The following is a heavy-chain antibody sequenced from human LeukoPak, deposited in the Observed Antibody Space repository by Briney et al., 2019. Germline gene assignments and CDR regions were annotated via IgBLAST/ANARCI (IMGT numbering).Heavy chain of an antibody. CDR2: ISYDGSNK. CDR1: GVTFSRYA. V-gene: IGHV3-30-3*01. CDR3: ASHYDTSGYHYFDF. J-gene: IGHJ4*02. D-gene: IGHD3-22*01. Sequence: GGSLRLSCAASGVTFSRYAMHWVRRAPGKGLEGLAVISYDGSNKHYADSVKGRFTISRDSSKNTLYLQMNSLRAEDTAVYYCASHYDTSGYHYFDFRGREPWSPSPQ.